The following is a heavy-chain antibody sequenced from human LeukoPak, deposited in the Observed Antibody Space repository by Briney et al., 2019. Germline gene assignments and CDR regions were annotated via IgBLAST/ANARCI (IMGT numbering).Heavy chain of an antibody. V-gene: IGHV3-49*04. J-gene: IGHJ5*02. Sequence: GGSLRLSCAASGYTFGDFAMNWVRQAPGKGLEWVAFIRRQASGGTTEYAASVKGRFTISRDDSKSIAYLQMGSLKTEDTAVYYCTRWLTVDRAYDPWGQGTLVTVSS. CDR3: TRWLTVDRAYDP. D-gene: IGHD3-22*01. CDR2: IRRQASGGTT. CDR1: GYTFGDFA.